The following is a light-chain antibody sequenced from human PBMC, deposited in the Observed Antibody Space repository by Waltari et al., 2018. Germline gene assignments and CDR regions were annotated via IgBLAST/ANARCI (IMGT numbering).Light chain of an antibody. J-gene: IGKJ1*01. V-gene: IGKV3-20*01. CDR2: GAS. Sequence: EIVLTHSPGTLSLSPGGRFTLSCRASQTVANTYLAWYQHHPGQAPRLLVYGASSRAPGIPDRFSGSGSGTDFTLTINSLEPEDVAVYYCQKYGSSPPWAFGQGTKVEIK. CDR3: QKYGSSPPWA. CDR1: QTVANTY.